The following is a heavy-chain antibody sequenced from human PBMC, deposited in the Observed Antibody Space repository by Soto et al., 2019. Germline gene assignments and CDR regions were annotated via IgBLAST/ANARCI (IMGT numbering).Heavy chain of an antibody. V-gene: IGHV3-30*03. CDR1: GFTFSSYG. CDR3: ARGYNLVVVRLFEY. CDR2: ISDAGSKK. Sequence: QVQLVESGGGVVQPGRSLRLSCAASGFTFSSYGMHWVLQAPGKGLEWVADISDAGSKKNHADSVKGRFNISRDNSKNTLCRQLNGLRAENTAVCDRARGYNLVVVRLFEYWGQGSPVTV. D-gene: IGHD3-22*01. J-gene: IGHJ4*02.